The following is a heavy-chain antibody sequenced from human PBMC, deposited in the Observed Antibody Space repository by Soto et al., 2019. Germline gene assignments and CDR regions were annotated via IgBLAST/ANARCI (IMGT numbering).Heavy chain of an antibody. CDR1: GFTFSSYG. CDR3: ARDPGCTSGGCYSDGWFDP. CDR2: IWYDGSNK. Sequence: GGSLRLSCAASGFTFSSYGMHWVRQAPGKGLEWVAVIWYDGSNKYYADSVKGRFTISRDNSKNTLYLQMNSLRAEDTAVYYCARDPGCTSGGCYSDGWFDPWGQGTLVTVSS. J-gene: IGHJ5*02. V-gene: IGHV3-33*01. D-gene: IGHD2-21*02.